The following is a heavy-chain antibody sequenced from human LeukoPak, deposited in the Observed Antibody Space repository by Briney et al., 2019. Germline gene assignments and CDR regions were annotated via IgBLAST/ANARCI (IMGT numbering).Heavy chain of an antibody. J-gene: IGHJ3*02. CDR1: GFTFSSYG. CDR3: AKERAFYGSGSYYNLDAFDI. CDR2: ISYDGSNK. D-gene: IGHD3-10*01. Sequence: LRLSCAASGFTFSSYGMHWVRQAPGKGLEWVAVISYDGSNKYYADSVKGRFTISRDNSKNTLYLQMNSLRAEDTAVYYCAKERAFYGSGSYYNLDAFDIWGQGTMVTVSS. V-gene: IGHV3-30*18.